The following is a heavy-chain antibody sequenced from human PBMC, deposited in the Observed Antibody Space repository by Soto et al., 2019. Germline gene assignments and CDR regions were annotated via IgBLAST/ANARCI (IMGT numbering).Heavy chain of an antibody. CDR2: INSDGSST. J-gene: IGHJ6*02. D-gene: IGHD6-13*01. Sequence: LRLSCAASGFTFSSYWMHWVRQAPGKGLVWVSRINSDGSSTSYADSVKGRFTISRDNAKNTLYLQMNSLRAEDTAVYYCARVRRSSWFTKNYYYYGMDVWGQGTTVTVSS. V-gene: IGHV3-74*01. CDR1: GFTFSSYW. CDR3: ARVRRSSWFTKNYYYYGMDV.